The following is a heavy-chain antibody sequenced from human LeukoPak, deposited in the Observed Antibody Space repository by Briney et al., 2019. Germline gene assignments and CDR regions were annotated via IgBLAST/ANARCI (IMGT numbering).Heavy chain of an antibody. CDR1: GFTFSSYS. J-gene: IGHJ4*02. CDR3: AKDGGNSDYFDY. CDR2: ITSTSSTV. Sequence: GGSLRLSCAASGFTFSSYSMTWVRQAPGKGLEWVSYITSTSSTVYYADSVKGRFTISRDNSKNTLYLQMNSLRAEDTAVYYCAKDGGNSDYFDYWGQGTLVTVSS. V-gene: IGHV3-48*01. D-gene: IGHD4-23*01.